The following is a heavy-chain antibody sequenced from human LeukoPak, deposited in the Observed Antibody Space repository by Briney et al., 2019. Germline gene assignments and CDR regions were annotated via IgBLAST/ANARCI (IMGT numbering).Heavy chain of an antibody. CDR2: IYYSGTT. CDR3: ARENWAFDY. V-gene: IGHV4-59*12. Sequence: SETLSLTCTVSGGSISSYYWSWIRQPPGKGLEWIGYIYYSGTTNYNPSLESRVTMSLDTSKNQFSLELNSVTAADTAVYYCARENWAFDYWGQGTLVTVSS. J-gene: IGHJ4*02. CDR1: GGSISSYY. D-gene: IGHD7-27*01.